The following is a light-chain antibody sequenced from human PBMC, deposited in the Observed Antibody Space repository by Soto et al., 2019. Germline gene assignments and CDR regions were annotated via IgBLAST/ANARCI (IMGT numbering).Light chain of an antibody. J-gene: IGLJ1*01. CDR1: SSNIGGNS. CDR3: GSWDSSLSAYV. CDR2: DDN. V-gene: IGLV1-51*01. Sequence: QSVLTQPPSVSAAPGQKVTTSCSGSSSNIGGNSVSWYQQLPGTAPKLLIYDDNKRPSGIPDRFSGSKSGTSATLGITGFQTGDEADYYCGSWDSSLSAYVFVAGTKVTVL.